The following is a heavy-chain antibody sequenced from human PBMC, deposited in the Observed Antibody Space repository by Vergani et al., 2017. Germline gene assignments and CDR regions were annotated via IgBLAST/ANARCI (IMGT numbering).Heavy chain of an antibody. D-gene: IGHD3-3*01. J-gene: IGHJ6*02. CDR2: ISGSGGST. CDR3: AKGMVWSGYYEVAGMDV. CDR1: GFTFSSYA. Sequence: EVQLLESGGGLVQPGGSLRLSCAASGFTFSSYAMSWVRQAPGKGLEWVSAISGSGGSTYYADSVKGRFTISRDNSKNTLYLQMNSLIAEDTAVYYCAKGMVWSGYYEVAGMDVWGQGTTVTVSS. V-gene: IGHV3-23*01.